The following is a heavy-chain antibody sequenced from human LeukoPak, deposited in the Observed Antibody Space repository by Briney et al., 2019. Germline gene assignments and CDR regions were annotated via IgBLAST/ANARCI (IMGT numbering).Heavy chain of an antibody. CDR3: VKDGGSWLGDYFDY. D-gene: IGHD6-13*01. V-gene: IGHV3-64D*06. CDR1: GFTFSSYA. J-gene: IGHJ4*02. CDR2: ISSNGGST. Sequence: PGGSLRLSCSASGFTFSSYAMHWVRQAPGKGLEYVSAISSNGGSTYYADSVKGRFTISRDNPKNTLYLQMSSLRAEDTAVYYCVKDGGSWLGDYFDYWGQGTLVTVSS.